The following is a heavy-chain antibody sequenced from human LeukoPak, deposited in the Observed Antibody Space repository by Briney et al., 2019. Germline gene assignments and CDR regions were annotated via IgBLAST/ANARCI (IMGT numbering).Heavy chain of an antibody. V-gene: IGHV3-21*01. CDR3: ARHLGGSYTAIDY. Sequence: GGSLRLSCAASGFTFSRYSMNWVRQAPGKGLEWVSFISSSSAHINYADSVKGRFTISRDNPRNSLYLQMNSLRAEDAAVYYCARHLGGSYTAIDYWGQGTLVTVSS. CDR1: GFTFSRYS. CDR2: ISSSSAHI. D-gene: IGHD1-26*01. J-gene: IGHJ4*02.